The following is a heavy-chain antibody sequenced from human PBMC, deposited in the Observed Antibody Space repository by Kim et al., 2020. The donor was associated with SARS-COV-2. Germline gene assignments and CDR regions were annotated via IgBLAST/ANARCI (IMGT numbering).Heavy chain of an antibody. Sequence: GGSLRLSCTTSGFTFTDYWIHWVRQAPGKGLVWVSSVNNDGSSTGYADSVKGRFTFSRDNAKTTLYLKKNILRLEDTAVYYSGRGYGWGTNNWGQGTLVT. CDR3: GRGYGWGTNN. V-gene: IGHV3-74*01. J-gene: IGHJ1*01. CDR1: GFTFTDYW. CDR2: VNNDGSST. D-gene: IGHD3-10*01.